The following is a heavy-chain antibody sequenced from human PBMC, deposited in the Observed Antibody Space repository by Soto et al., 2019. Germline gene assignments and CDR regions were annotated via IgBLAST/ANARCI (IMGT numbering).Heavy chain of an antibody. Sequence: LSLTCTVSGGSVNTGGYHWSWIRQHPGKGLEWIGDIYYSGSTYYNPSLKSRVTISIDTSTNHFSLHLSALTAADTAVYYCARAPIPNWNYYGMDVWGQGTTVTVSS. J-gene: IGHJ6*02. CDR3: ARAPIPNWNYYGMDV. CDR2: IYYSGST. D-gene: IGHD1-1*01. CDR1: GGSVNTGGYH. V-gene: IGHV4-31*03.